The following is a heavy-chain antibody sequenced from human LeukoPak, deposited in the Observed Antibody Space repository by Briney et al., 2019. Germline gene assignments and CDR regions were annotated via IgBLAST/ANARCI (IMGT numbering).Heavy chain of an antibody. J-gene: IGHJ6*03. V-gene: IGHV1-8*01. CDR1: GYTFTSYD. Sequence: ASVKVSCKASGYTFTSYDINWVRQATGQELEWMGWMNPNSGNTGYAQKFQGRVTMTRNTSISTAYMELSSLRSEDTAVYYCARGLRRSSSWSLRVYYYYMDVWGKGTTVTVSS. CDR3: ARGLRRSSSWSLRVYYYYMDV. CDR2: MNPNSGNT. D-gene: IGHD6-13*01.